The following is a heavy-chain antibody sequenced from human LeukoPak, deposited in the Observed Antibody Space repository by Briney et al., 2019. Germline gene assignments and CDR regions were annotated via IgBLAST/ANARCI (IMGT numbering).Heavy chain of an antibody. CDR2: ITRSSTTI. CDR1: GFNFSIYS. Sequence: GGSLRLSCAASGFNFSIYSMNWVRQAPGKGLEWVSYITRSSTTIYYADSVKGRFTISRDNAKNSLYLQMNSLRVEDTAIYYCARETEAPGDCWVGCAYEVWGQGTVVTVSS. J-gene: IGHJ3*01. V-gene: IGHV3-48*01. CDR3: ARETEAPGDCWVGCAYEV. D-gene: IGHD2-21*01.